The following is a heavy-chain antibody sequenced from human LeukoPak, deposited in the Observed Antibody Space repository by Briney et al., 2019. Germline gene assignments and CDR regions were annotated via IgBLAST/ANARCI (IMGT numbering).Heavy chain of an antibody. CDR2: ISSSSSCI. CDR3: ARATHDYGDYVDYYYYYGMDV. J-gene: IGHJ6*04. Sequence: GGSLRLSCAASGFTFSSYSMNWVRQAPGEGLEWVSSISSSSSCIYYADSVKGRFTISRDNAKNSLYLQMNSLRAEDTAVYYCARATHDYGDYVDYYYYYGMDVWGKGTTVTVSS. CDR1: GFTFSSYS. V-gene: IGHV3-21*01. D-gene: IGHD4-17*01.